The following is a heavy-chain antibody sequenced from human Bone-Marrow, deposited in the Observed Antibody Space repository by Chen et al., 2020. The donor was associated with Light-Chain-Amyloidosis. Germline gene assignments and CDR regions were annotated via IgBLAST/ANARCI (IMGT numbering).Heavy chain of an antibody. CDR2: QWFNGND. Sequence: VQLVETGGGLIQPGESLRLSCAVSGFTVSDAFMNWVRQAPGKGLEWVAVQWFNGNDNYADSVRGRFTISRDSSKNMLFLQLNSLRVEDTAIYYCARDSIEGPTDFDYWGQGTLVTVSS. J-gene: IGHJ4*02. CDR3: ARDSIEGPTDFDY. CDR1: GFTVSDAF. D-gene: IGHD3-3*02. V-gene: IGHV3-33*08.